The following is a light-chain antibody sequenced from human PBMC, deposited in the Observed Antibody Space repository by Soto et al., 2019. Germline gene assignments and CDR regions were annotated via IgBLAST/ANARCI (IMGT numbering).Light chain of an antibody. Sequence: DIHMSQSPSTLSASVGDRVTITCRASQSISSWLAWYQQKPGKAPKLLIYDASSLESGVPSRFSGSGSGTEFTLTISSLQPNDFATYYCQQYNSYSPTLGQGTKVDIK. CDR3: QQYNSYSPT. J-gene: IGKJ1*01. CDR1: QSISSW. V-gene: IGKV1-5*01. CDR2: DAS.